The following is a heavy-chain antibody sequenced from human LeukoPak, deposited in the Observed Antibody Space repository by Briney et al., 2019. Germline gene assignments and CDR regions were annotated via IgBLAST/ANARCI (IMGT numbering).Heavy chain of an antibody. J-gene: IGHJ4*02. CDR1: GFTFSSYG. CDR3: AKAFSYYDSSGPDY. Sequence: GGSLRLSCAASGFTFSSYGMHWVRQAPGKGLEWVAVISYDGSNKYYADSVKGRFTISRDNSKNKLYLQMNSLRAEDTAVYYCAKAFSYYDSSGPDYWGQGTLVTVSS. D-gene: IGHD3-22*01. V-gene: IGHV3-30*18. CDR2: ISYDGSNK.